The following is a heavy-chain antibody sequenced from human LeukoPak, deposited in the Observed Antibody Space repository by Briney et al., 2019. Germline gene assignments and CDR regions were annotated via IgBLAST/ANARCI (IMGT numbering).Heavy chain of an antibody. CDR1: GGSFSGYY. V-gene: IGHV4-34*01. D-gene: IGHD3-10*01. Sequence: HSETLSLTCAVYGGSFSGYYWSWIRQPPGKGLEWVGEINHIGSTKYNPSLQSRVTISADTSKTQFSLKLSSVTAADTTVYYFATGSPQFDYYYYCYMDVWGKETTVTVSS. CDR3: ATGSPQFDYYYYCYMDV. J-gene: IGHJ6*03. CDR2: INHIGST.